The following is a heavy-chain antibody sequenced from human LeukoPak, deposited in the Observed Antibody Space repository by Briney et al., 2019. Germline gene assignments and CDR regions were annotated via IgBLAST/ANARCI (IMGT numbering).Heavy chain of an antibody. CDR2: ISSSSSYI. D-gene: IGHD2-15*01. CDR3: ARDLGHCSGGICYPTIDY. J-gene: IGHJ4*02. Sequence: GGSLRLSCAASGFTFSGYSMNWVRQAPGKGLEWVSSISSSSSYIYYADSVKGRFTTSRDNAKNSLYLQMNSLRAEDTAVYYCARDLGHCSGGICYPTIDYWGQGTLVTVSS. CDR1: GFTFSGYS. V-gene: IGHV3-21*01.